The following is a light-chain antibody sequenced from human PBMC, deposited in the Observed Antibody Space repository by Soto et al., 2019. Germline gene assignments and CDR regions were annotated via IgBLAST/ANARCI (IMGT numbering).Light chain of an antibody. CDR1: SRDVGSYYY. J-gene: IGLJ2*01. Sequence: QSALTQPRSVSGSHGKSVSISCTGPSRDVGSYYYVSLYQQHPGKAPKLMIYDVSKRPSGVPDRFSGSKSGNTASLTISGLQAEYEADYYCCSYAGSYTVVFGGGTKLTVL. V-gene: IGLV2-11*01. CDR2: DVS. CDR3: CSYAGSYTVV.